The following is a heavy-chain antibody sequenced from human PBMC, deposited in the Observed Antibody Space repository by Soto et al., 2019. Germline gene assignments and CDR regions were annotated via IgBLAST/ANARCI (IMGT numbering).Heavy chain of an antibody. J-gene: IGHJ4*02. CDR2: IYYSGST. Sequence: PSWTDRHTGTVSDSAISGGRYYFSWIRQPPGKGLEWIGRIYYSGSTNYNPSLKSRVTISVDKSKNQFSLKLNSVTAADTAVYYCANLGMSPTVPDYWGQGTLLTVSS. CDR1: DSAISGGRYY. V-gene: IGHV4-39*07. CDR3: ANLGMSPTVPDY.